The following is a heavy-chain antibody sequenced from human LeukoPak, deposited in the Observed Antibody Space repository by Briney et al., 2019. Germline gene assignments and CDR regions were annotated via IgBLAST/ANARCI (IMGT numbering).Heavy chain of an antibody. CDR2: INHSGST. CDR3: ARVGVVVAAIYYFDY. Sequence: SGAPSLPCAGFGGFFNGYYWGLIRPPPGEGVEGMGEINHSGSTNYNPSLESRVTISVDTSKNQFSLKLSSVTAADTAVYYCARVGVVVAAIYYFDYWGQGTLVTVSS. CDR1: GGFFNGYY. V-gene: IGHV4-34*01. J-gene: IGHJ4*02. D-gene: IGHD2-15*01.